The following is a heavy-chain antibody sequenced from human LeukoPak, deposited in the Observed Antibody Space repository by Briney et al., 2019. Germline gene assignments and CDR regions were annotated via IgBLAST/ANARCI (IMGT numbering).Heavy chain of an antibody. D-gene: IGHD6-13*01. CDR3: AREAIAATTDLDY. Sequence: GASVKVSCKASGYTFTGYYMHWVRQAPGQGLEWMGWINPNSGGTNYAQKFQGWITMTRDTSISTAYMELSRLRSDDTAVYYCAREAIAATTDLDYWGQGTLVTVSS. CDR2: INPNSGGT. CDR1: GYTFTGYY. J-gene: IGHJ4*02. V-gene: IGHV1-2*04.